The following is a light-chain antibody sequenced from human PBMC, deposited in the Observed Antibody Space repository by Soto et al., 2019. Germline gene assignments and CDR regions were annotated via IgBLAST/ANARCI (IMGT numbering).Light chain of an antibody. Sequence: DIQMTQSPSILSASVGDRVTITCRASQSISSWVAWYQLKPGKPPNLLIIKAVHLKNGVPSRFSGRGFGKKFTPPFSSLQPGDFANYYCQHYNTYPGTFGQGTKV. CDR1: QSISSW. V-gene: IGKV1-5*03. J-gene: IGKJ1*01. CDR3: QHYNTYPGT. CDR2: KAV.